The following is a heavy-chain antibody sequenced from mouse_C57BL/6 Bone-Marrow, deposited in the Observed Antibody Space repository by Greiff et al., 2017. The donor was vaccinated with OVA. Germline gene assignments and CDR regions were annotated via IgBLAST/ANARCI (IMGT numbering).Heavy chain of an antibody. CDR1: GYTFTDYN. CDR3: ARRWLLRFFYAMDY. V-gene: IGHV1-18*01. Sequence: EVKVVESGPELVKPGASVKIPCKASGYTFTDYNMDWVKQSHGKSLEWIGDINPNNGGTIYNQKFKGKATLTVDKSSSTAYMELRSLTSEDTAVYYCARRWLLRFFYAMDYWGQGTSVTVSS. J-gene: IGHJ4*01. CDR2: INPNNGGT. D-gene: IGHD2-3*01.